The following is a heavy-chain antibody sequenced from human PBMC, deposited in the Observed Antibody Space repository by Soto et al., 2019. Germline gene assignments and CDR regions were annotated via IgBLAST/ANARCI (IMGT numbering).Heavy chain of an antibody. D-gene: IGHD2-8*02. Sequence: QVQLVESGGGVVQPGRSLRLSCAVSGFTVSTYGMHWVRQAPGKGLEWVAVISRDGGTKYYADSVKGRFTISRDNSRNTRLLERNSLRGDDMAVYYCTGEVASGYWGQGTLVTVSS. J-gene: IGHJ4*02. CDR2: ISRDGGTK. CDR3: TGEVASGY. CDR1: GFTVSTYG. V-gene: IGHV3-30*03.